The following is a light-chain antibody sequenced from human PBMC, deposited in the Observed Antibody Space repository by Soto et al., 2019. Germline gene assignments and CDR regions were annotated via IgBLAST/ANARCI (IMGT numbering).Light chain of an antibody. CDR1: QSVSSTY. CDR3: QQYGSSRT. J-gene: IGKJ1*01. CDR2: GAS. Sequence: EIGLTQAPGTLSLSPGERATLSCRASQSVSSTYLAWYQQKPGQAPRLLIYGASSRATGIPDRFSGSGSGTDFTLTISRLEPEDLAVYYCQQYGSSRTFGQGTKVDIK. V-gene: IGKV3-20*01.